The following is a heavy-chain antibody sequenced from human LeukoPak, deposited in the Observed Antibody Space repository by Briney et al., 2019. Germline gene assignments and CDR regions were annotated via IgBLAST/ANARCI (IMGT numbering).Heavy chain of an antibody. CDR2: INHSGST. CDR3: ARLGGPAVAGLNY. V-gene: IGHV4-34*01. Sequence: SETLSLTCAVYGGSFSGYYWSWIRQPPGKGLEWIGEINHSGSTNYNPSLKSRVTISVDTSKNRFPLKLSSVAAADTAVYYCARLGGPAVAGLNYWGQGTLVTVSS. CDR1: GGSFSGYY. D-gene: IGHD6-19*01. J-gene: IGHJ4*02.